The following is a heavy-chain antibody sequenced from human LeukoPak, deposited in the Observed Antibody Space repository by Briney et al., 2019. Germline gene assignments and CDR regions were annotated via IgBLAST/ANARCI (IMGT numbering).Heavy chain of an antibody. V-gene: IGHV4-34*01. CDR1: GGPLSGYY. CDR2: INHSGSA. J-gene: IGHJ3*02. CDR3: ARAGTNYYDSSGYYYGAFDI. Sequence: PSEPLSPTCAAQGGPLSGYYWSGTRQPQGKGRGWIGEINHSGSANYNPSLTSRVTTSVDTSKNQCSLKQSSVTAADTPVYYCARAGTNYYDSSGYYYGAFDIWGQGTMVTVSS. D-gene: IGHD3-22*01.